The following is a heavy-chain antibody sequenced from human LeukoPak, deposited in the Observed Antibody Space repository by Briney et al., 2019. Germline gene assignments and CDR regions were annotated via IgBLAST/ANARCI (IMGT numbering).Heavy chain of an antibody. CDR3: ARGPPLDLRRKWLLDY. CDR1: GGSFSGYY. V-gene: IGHV4-34*01. Sequence: SETLSLTCAVYGGSFSGYYWRWVRQPPGKGVEWVGEINHSGSTNYNPSLKSRVTISVDTSKNQFSLKLSSVTAADTAVYYCARGPPLDLRRKWLLDYWGQGTLVTVSS. CDR2: INHSGST. J-gene: IGHJ4*02. D-gene: IGHD5-12*01.